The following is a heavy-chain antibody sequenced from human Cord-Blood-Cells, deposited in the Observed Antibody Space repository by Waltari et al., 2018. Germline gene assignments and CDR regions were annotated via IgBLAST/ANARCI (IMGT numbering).Heavy chain of an antibody. CDR3: AREIGLGSGWFDY. V-gene: IGHV4-59*01. D-gene: IGHD6-19*01. Sequence: QVQLQESGPGLVKPSETLSLTCTVSGGSISSYYWSWIRQPPGKGLEWIGYIYYSGSTNNNPSLKSRVTISVDTSMNQCSRRRSSVTDADTAVYYWAREIGLGSGWFDYWGQGTLVTVSS. J-gene: IGHJ4*02. CDR1: GGSISSYY. CDR2: IYYSGST.